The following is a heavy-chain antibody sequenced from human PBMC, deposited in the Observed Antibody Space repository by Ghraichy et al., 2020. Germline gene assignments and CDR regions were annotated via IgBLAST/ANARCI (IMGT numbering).Heavy chain of an antibody. V-gene: IGHV4-59*08. J-gene: IGHJ6*02. CDR1: GGSISSYY. D-gene: IGHD3-16*01. CDR3: AGHVSLGYPRYYYYGMDV. CDR2: IYYSGST. Sequence: SETLSLTCTVSGGSISSYYWSWIRQPPGKGLEWIGYIYYSGSTNYNPSLKSRVTISVDTSKNQFSLKLSSVTAADTAVYYCAGHVSLGYPRYYYYGMDVWGQGTTVTVSS.